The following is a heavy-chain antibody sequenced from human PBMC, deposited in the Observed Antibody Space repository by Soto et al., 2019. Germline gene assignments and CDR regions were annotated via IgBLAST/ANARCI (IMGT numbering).Heavy chain of an antibody. CDR3: ARESYYGSGATVVGY. Sequence: SEPLSLTCTVSGGSISSGCYYWSWIRQHPGKGLEWIGYIYYSGTTSYNPSLNSRVTISVDTSKNQFSLKLNSVTAAHTAVYYCARESYYGSGATVVGYWGLGTLVTVSS. CDR1: GGSISSGCYY. V-gene: IGHV4-61*01. J-gene: IGHJ4*02. D-gene: IGHD3-10*01. CDR2: IYYSGTT.